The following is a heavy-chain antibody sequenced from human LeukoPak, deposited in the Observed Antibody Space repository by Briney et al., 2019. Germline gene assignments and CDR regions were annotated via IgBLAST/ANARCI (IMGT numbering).Heavy chain of an antibody. CDR3: ARVGSSGEYYYYYYMDV. V-gene: IGHV4-59*01. CDR1: GGSISSYY. CDR2: IHYSGST. Sequence: PSETLSLTCTVSGGSISSYYWSWIRQSPGKGLEWIGYIHYSGSTNYNPSLKSRVTISVDTSKNQFSLKLSSVTAADTAVYYCARVGSSGEYYYYYYMDVWGKGTTVTISS. J-gene: IGHJ6*03. D-gene: IGHD6-13*01.